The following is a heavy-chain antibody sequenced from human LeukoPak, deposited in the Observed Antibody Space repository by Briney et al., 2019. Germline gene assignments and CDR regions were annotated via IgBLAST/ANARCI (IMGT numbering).Heavy chain of an antibody. D-gene: IGHD6-13*01. J-gene: IGHJ6*02. V-gene: IGHV7-4-1*02. CDR1: GYTFTSYA. CDR3: ASTPIIAAAGRYYYYGMDV. Sequence: ASVKVSCKASGYTFTSYAMNWVRQAPGQGLEWMGWINTNTGNPTYAQGFTGRFVFSLDTSVSTAYLQISSLKAEDTAVYYCASTPIIAAAGRYYYYGMDVWGQGTTVTVSS. CDR2: INTNTGNP.